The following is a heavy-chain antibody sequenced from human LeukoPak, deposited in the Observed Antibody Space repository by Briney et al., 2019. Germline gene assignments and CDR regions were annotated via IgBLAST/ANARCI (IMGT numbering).Heavy chain of an antibody. J-gene: IGHJ4*02. D-gene: IGHD3-3*01. CDR1: GFTFSSYS. CDR2: ISSSSSYI. CDR3: ARDREIYDFWSGYYPQFDY. V-gene: IGHV3-21*01. Sequence: GGSLRLSCAASGFTFSSYSMNWVRQAPGKGLEWVSSISSSSSYIYYADSVKGRFTISRDNAKNSLYLQMNSLRAEDTAVYYCARDREIYDFWSGYYPQFDYWGQGTLVTVSS.